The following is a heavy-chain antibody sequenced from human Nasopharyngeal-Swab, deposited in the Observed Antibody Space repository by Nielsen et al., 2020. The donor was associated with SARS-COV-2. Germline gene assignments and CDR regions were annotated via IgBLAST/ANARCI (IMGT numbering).Heavy chain of an antibody. CDR1: GYTFRDYC. J-gene: IGHJ4*02. CDR2: IWPNSGRT. D-gene: IGHD2-8*02. Sequence: ASVKVSCKASGYTFRDYCVHWVRQAPGQGLEWMGRIWPNSGRTSYAQKFQGRVTMTADTSISTAYMELSRLRPDDMAVYYCVRGGEGYCPVPTCTLVAFDSWGQGTLVAVSS. CDR3: VRGGEGYCPVPTCTLVAFDS. V-gene: IGHV1-2*06.